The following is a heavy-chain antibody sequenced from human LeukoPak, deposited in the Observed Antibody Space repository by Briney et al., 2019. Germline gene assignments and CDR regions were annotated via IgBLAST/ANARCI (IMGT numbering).Heavy chain of an antibody. CDR1: GDTFSSYA. CDR2: IIPILGIA. V-gene: IGHV1-69*04. Sequence: ASVKVSCKASGDTFSSYAISWVRLAPGQGLEWMGRIIPILGIANYAQKFQGRVTITADKSTSTAYMELSSLRSEDTAVYYCARDTSSGYCSSTSCRKYYFDYWGQGTLVTVSS. D-gene: IGHD2-2*01. CDR3: ARDTSSGYCSSTSCRKYYFDY. J-gene: IGHJ4*02.